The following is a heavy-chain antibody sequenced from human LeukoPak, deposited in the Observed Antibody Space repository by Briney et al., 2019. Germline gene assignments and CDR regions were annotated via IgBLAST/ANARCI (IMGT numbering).Heavy chain of an antibody. CDR3: TGIAWIVVAPFDY. CDR2: IKSKTDGGTT. V-gene: IGHV3-15*01. D-gene: IGHD2-21*01. Sequence: PGGSLRLSCAASGFTFNTYGMSWVRQAPGKGLEWVGRIKSKTDGGTTDYAAPVKGRFTISRDDSKNTLYLQMNSLKTEDTAVYYCTGIAWIVVAPFDYWGQGTLVTVSS. CDR1: GFTFNTYG. J-gene: IGHJ4*02.